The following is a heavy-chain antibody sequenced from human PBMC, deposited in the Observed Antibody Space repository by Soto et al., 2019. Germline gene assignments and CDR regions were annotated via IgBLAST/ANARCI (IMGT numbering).Heavy chain of an antibody. D-gene: IGHD4-17*01. CDR2: IYYSGST. CDR1: GGSISNYY. V-gene: IGHV4-59*01. CDR3: AKVTWGDYRGILDP. J-gene: IGHJ5*02. Sequence: SETLSLTCTVSGGSISNYYWTWIRQPPGKGLEWIGYIYYSGSTNYNPSLKSRVTISVDTSKNQFSLKLSSVTAADTAVYYCAKVTWGDYRGILDPRGPGNL.